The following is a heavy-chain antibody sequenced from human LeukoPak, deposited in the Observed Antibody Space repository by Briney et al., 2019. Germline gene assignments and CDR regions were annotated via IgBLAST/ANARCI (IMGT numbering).Heavy chain of an antibody. D-gene: IGHD5-18*01. Sequence: SETLSLTCTVSGGSISSSSYYWSWIRQPAGKGLEWIGRIYTSGSTNYNPSLKSRVTMSVDTSKNQFSLKLSSVTAADTAVYYCARGAANVDTAMVISWYMDVWGKGTTVTVSS. CDR1: GGSISSSSYY. CDR2: IYTSGST. CDR3: ARGAANVDTAMVISWYMDV. J-gene: IGHJ6*03. V-gene: IGHV4-61*02.